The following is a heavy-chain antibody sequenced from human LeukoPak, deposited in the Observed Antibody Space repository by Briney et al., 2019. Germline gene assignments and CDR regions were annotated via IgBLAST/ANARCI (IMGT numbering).Heavy chain of an antibody. Sequence: ASVKVSCEATGYTFTGYYMHWVRQAPGQGLEWMGWINPNSGGTNYAQKFHGRVTMTRDTSISTAYMELSRLRSDDTAVYYCARNCIVAADDHWFDPWGQGTLVTVSS. V-gene: IGHV1-2*02. D-gene: IGHD6-13*01. CDR3: ARNCIVAADDHWFDP. J-gene: IGHJ5*02. CDR2: INPNSGGT. CDR1: GYTFTGYY.